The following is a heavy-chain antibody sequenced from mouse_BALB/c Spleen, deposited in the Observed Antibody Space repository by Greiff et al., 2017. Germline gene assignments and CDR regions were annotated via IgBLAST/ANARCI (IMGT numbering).Heavy chain of an antibody. V-gene: IGHV1-69*01. D-gene: IGHD1-2*01. CDR1: GYTFTDYW. CDR2: IDTSDSYT. J-gene: IGHJ2*01. Sequence: QVQLQQSGAELVMPGASVKMSCKASGYTFTDYWMHWVKQRPGQGLEWIGAIDTSDSYTSYNQKFKGKATLTVDESSSTAYMQLSSLTSEDSAVYYCARSTTATPIDYWGQGTTLTVSS. CDR3: ARSTTATPIDY.